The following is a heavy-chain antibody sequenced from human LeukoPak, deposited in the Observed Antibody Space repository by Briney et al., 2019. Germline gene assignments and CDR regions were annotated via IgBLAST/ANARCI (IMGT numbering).Heavy chain of an antibody. CDR1: GFTFSSYG. Sequence: GGSLRLSCAASGFTFSSYGMSWVRQAPGKGLEWVSAITGTGHITYYADSVKGRFTISRDNSKNTLYLQMNSLRAEDTALYYCARDRLGAMLFFDSWGQGTLVTVSS. D-gene: IGHD3-16*01. CDR2: ITGTGHIT. CDR3: ARDRLGAMLFFDS. V-gene: IGHV3-23*01. J-gene: IGHJ4*02.